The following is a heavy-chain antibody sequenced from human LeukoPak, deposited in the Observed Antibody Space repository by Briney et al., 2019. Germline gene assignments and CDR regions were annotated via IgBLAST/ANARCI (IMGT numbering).Heavy chain of an antibody. CDR3: ARVAVWWEGENYFDY. CDR2: IYPNSGGT. D-gene: IGHD1-26*01. Sequence: GASVKVSCKASGYTFTDYYMHWVRQAPGQGLEWMGRIYPNSGGTNYAQKFQGRVAMTRDTSISTAYMELRSLRSDDTAVYYCARVAVWWEGENYFDYWGQGTLVTVSS. J-gene: IGHJ4*02. V-gene: IGHV1-2*06. CDR1: GYTFTDYY.